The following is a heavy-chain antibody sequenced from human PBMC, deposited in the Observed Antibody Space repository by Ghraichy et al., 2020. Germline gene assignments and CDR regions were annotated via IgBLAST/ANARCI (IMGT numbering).Heavy chain of an antibody. D-gene: IGHD3-10*01. J-gene: IGHJ4*02. CDR2: IRYDGSNK. V-gene: IGHV3-30*02. CDR3: AHGSGSYYNPGVAFDY. CDR1: GFTFSSYG. Sequence: GGSLRLSCAASGFTFSSYGMHWVRQAPGKGPEWVAFIRYDGSNKYYADSVKGRFTISRDNSKNTLYLQMNSLRAEDTAVYYCAHGSGSYYNPGVAFDYWGQGTLVTVSS.